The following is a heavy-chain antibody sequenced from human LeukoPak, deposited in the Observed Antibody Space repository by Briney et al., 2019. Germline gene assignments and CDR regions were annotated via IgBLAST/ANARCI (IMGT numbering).Heavy chain of an antibody. CDR2: IYYSGSI. CDR3: AGDLLPEYFFDY. V-gene: IGHV4-39*01. D-gene: IGHD3-10*01. J-gene: IGHJ4*02. Sequence: PSETLSLTCTVSGGSISGSNYYWDWIRQPPGKGLEWVASIYYSGSIYYNPSLKSRVTISVDTSKNQFSLKLSSVTAADTAVYYCAGDLLPEYFFDYWGQGTLVTVSS. CDR1: GGSISGSNYY.